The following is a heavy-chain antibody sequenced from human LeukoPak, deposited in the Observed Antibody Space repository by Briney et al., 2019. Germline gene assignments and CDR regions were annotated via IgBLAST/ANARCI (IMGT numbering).Heavy chain of an antibody. CDR2: MNPNSGNT. V-gene: IGHV1-8*01. J-gene: IGHJ6*03. Sequence: GASVKVSCKASGYTFTSYDINWVRQATGQGLEWMGWMNPNSGNTGYAQKFQGRVTITRNTSISTAYMELSSLRSEDTAVYYCARRAYYDFWSGYYYYYMDVWGKGTTVTVSS. CDR1: GYTFTSYD. D-gene: IGHD3-3*01. CDR3: ARRAYYDFWSGYYYYYMDV.